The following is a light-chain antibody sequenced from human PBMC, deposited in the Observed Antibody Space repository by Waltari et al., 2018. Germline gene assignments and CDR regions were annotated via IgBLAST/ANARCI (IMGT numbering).Light chain of an antibody. V-gene: IGLV2-11*01. J-gene: IGLJ2*01. CDR1: SSAVGSYDC. CDR2: DVN. CDR3: CSCAGTCIFIF. Sequence: QSALTQPHSVSGSPGQSFTISCTGTSSAVGSYDCVSLYQQHPGKAPKVVIYDVNKRPSGVPDRFSGSKSGNTASLTISGLQADDEADYYCCSCAGTCIFIFFGGGTKLTVL.